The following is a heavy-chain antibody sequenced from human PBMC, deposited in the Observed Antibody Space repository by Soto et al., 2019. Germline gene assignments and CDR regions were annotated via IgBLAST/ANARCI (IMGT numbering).Heavy chain of an antibody. V-gene: IGHV1-2*04. CDR1: GYTFTGYY. D-gene: IGHD7-27*01. CDR2: INPNSGGK. CDR3: ARGGANWGSGYFDY. Sequence: ASVKVSCKASGYTFTGYYMHWVRQAPGQGLEWMGWINPNSGGKNYAQKFQGWVTMTRDTSISTAYMELSRLRSDDTAVYYCARGGANWGSGYFDYWGQGTLVTVSS. J-gene: IGHJ4*02.